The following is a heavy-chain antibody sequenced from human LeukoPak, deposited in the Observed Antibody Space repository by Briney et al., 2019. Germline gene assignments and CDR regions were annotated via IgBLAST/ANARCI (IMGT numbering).Heavy chain of an antibody. D-gene: IGHD3-22*01. V-gene: IGHV4-4*07. CDR3: ARGGYYYDSSGYPFDY. Sequence: SETLSLTCTDSGDSISSYYWIWIRQPAGKGLEWIGRIYTSGSTNYNPSLKSRVTMSVDASKNQFSLKLSSVTAADTAVYYCARGGYYYDSSGYPFDYWGQGTLVTVSS. CDR1: GDSISSYY. J-gene: IGHJ4*02. CDR2: IYTSGST.